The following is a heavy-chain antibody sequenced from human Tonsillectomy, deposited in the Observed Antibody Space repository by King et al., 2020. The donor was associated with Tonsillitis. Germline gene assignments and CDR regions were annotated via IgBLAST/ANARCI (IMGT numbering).Heavy chain of an antibody. J-gene: IGHJ4*02. Sequence: DVQLVESGGGFVKPGRSLRLSCAASGFAFADNAMHWIRQVPGKGLELVSGISSDSGNVAYADSVRGRFTISRDNAKNSLFLQMNSLEPDDTALYYCVNGRDWGQGTLVTVSS. V-gene: IGHV3-9*01. CDR1: GFAFADNA. CDR3: VNGRD. D-gene: IGHD3-10*01. CDR2: ISSDSGNV.